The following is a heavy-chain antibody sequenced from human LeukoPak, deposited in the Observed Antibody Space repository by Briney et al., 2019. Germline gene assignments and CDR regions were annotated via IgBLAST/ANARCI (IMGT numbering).Heavy chain of an antibody. Sequence: SETLSLTCAVYGGSFSGYYWSWIRQPPWKGLEWIGEINHSGSTNYNPSLKSRVTISVDTSKNQFSLKLSSVTAADTAVYYCARGRNIAAADTNYFDYWGQGTLVTVSS. CDR1: GGSFSGYY. D-gene: IGHD6-13*01. CDR3: ARGRNIAAADTNYFDY. CDR2: INHSGST. J-gene: IGHJ4*02. V-gene: IGHV4-34*01.